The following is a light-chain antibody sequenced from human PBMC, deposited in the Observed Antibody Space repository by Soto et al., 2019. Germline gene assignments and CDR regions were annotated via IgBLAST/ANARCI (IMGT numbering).Light chain of an antibody. J-gene: IGKJ1*01. Sequence: AIQMTQSPSSLSASVGDSVAITCRASQGIRGDLDWYQQKPGQAPKLLIYSTSNLQSGVPSRFTGSGSGTDFTLTISSLQPEDFATYYCLQDYNYPWTFGQGTKVEIK. CDR2: STS. CDR1: QGIRGD. CDR3: LQDYNYPWT. V-gene: IGKV1-6*01.